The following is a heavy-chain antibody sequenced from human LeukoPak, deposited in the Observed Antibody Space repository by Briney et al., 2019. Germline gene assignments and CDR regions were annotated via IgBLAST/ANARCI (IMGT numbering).Heavy chain of an antibody. D-gene: IGHD2-15*01. CDR2: INHSGST. CDR3: ARDAAGVVGATSYYMDV. Sequence: SETLSLTCAVYGESFSGYHWSWIRQSPGKGLEWIGEINHSGSTNYNPSLKSRVTISVDRSKNQFSLKLSSVTAADTAVYYCARDAAGVVGATSYYMDVWGKGTTVTVSS. V-gene: IGHV4-34*01. J-gene: IGHJ6*03. CDR1: GESFSGYH.